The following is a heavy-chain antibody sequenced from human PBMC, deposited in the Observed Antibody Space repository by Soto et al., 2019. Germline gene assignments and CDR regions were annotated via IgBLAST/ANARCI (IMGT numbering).Heavy chain of an antibody. CDR1: GCSISSGFYY. CDR2: IYYSGST. V-gene: IGHV4-31*03. D-gene: IGHD6-13*01. J-gene: IGHJ5*02. Sequence: SETLSLTCPVSGCSISSGFYYWSWIRQHPGKGLEWIGYIYYSGSTYYNPSLKSRVTISVDKSKNQFSLKLSSVTAADTAVYYCARRTRRIAAAGPFDPWGQGTLVTVSS. CDR3: ARRTRRIAAAGPFDP.